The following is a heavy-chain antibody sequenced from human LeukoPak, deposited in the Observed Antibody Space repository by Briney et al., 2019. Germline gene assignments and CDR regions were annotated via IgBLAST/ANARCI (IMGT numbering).Heavy chain of an antibody. CDR1: EFTFSSYA. CDR2: ISGSGGST. J-gene: IGHJ4*02. V-gene: IGHV3-23*01. Sequence: GGSLRLSCAASEFTFSSYAMNWVRQAPGKGLEWVSAISGSGGSTYYADSVKGRFTISRDNSKNTLYLQMNSLRAEDTALYYCAKSYSGSYDNYFDYWGQGALVIVSS. CDR3: AKSYSGSYDNYFDY. D-gene: IGHD1-26*01.